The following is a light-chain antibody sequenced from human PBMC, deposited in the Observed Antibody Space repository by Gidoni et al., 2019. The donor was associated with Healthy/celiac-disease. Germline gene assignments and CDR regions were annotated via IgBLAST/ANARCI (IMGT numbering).Light chain of an antibody. J-gene: IGLJ2*01. CDR3: QSYDSSLSGSV. CDR2: GNS. Sequence: QSVLTQPPSVSGAPDQSVTISCTGSSSNIGAGYDVHWYKQLPGTAPNHLIYGNSNRPSWVPDRFSGSKSGTSASLAITGLQAEDEADYYCQSYDSSLSGSVFGGGTKLTVL. V-gene: IGLV1-40*01. CDR1: SSNIGAGYD.